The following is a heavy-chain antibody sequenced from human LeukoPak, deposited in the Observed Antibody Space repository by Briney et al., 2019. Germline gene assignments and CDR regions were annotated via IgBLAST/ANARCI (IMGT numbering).Heavy chain of an antibody. CDR2: ISSSSSTI. D-gene: IGHD3-3*01. V-gene: IGHV3-48*04. CDR3: ARDAEGGYHWSGGYFDY. Sequence: PGGSLRLSCAASGFTFSTYWMSWVRQAPGKGLEWVSYISSSSSTIYYADSVKGRFTISRDNAKNSLYLQMNSLRAEDTAVYYCARDAEGGYHWSGGYFDYWGQGTLVTVSS. CDR1: GFTFSTYW. J-gene: IGHJ4*02.